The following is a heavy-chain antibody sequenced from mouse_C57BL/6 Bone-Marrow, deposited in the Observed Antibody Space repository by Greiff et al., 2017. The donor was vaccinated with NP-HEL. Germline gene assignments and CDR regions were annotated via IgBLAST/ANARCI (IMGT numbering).Heavy chain of an antibody. CDR1: GYTFTSYG. Sequence: QVQLQQSGAELARPGASVKLSCKASGYTFTSYGISWVKQRTGQGLEWIGEIYPRSGNTYYNEKFKGKATLTADKSSSTAYMELRSLTSEDSAVYFCATYHYGPYWYFDVWGTGTTVTVSS. J-gene: IGHJ1*03. CDR2: IYPRSGNT. V-gene: IGHV1-81*01. CDR3: ATYHYGPYWYFDV. D-gene: IGHD1-1*01.